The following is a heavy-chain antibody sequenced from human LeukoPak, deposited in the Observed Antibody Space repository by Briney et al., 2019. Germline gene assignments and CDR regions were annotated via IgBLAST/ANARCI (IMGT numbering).Heavy chain of an antibody. J-gene: IGHJ3*02. Sequence: ASVKVSCKASGGTFSSYAISWVRQAPGQGLEWMGRIIPILGIANYAQKFQGRVTITADKSTSTAYMELSSLRSEDTAVYYCARVVPPHYYDSSGYSETDAFDIWGQGTMVTVSS. V-gene: IGHV1-69*04. CDR1: GGTFSSYA. D-gene: IGHD3-22*01. CDR2: IIPILGIA. CDR3: ARVVPPHYYDSSGYSETDAFDI.